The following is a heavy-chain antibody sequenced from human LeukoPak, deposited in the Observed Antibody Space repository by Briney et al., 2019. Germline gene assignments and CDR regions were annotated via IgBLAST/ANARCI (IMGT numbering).Heavy chain of an antibody. V-gene: IGHV3-48*03. CDR3: ARDPGNDCSFDY. CDR2: ISNYGNTI. D-gene: IGHD4-11*01. CDR1: GFTFSSFE. Sequence: GGSLRLSCAASGFTFSSFEMNWVRQAPGKGLEWVSYISNYGNTIYYADSVKGRFTISRDNAKKSLYLQMNSLRAEDTAVYYCARDPGNDCSFDYWGQGTLVTVSS. J-gene: IGHJ4*02.